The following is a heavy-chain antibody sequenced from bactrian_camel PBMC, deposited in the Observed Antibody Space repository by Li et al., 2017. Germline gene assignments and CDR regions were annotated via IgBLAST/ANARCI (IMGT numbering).Heavy chain of an antibody. Sequence: HVQLVESGGGSVQAGGSLTLSCTMSGYTLSEANIDWYRQAPGNECERVARTFHSDGSTDYADSVKGRFTISKDNAKNTLYLQMNSLESEDSAMYYCATDGGAILADYPGDHCVKEFAYREWGQGTQVTVS. CDR1: GYTLSEAN. CDR3: ATDGGAILADYPGDHCVKEFAYRE. J-gene: IGHJ4*01. CDR2: TFHSDGST. D-gene: IGHD2*01. V-gene: IGHV3S63*01.